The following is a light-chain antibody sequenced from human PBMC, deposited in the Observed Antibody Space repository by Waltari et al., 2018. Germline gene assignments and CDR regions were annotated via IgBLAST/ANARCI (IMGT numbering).Light chain of an antibody. Sequence: QSALTQPRSVSGSPGQSVTISCTGTGSDTGGYKFFSWYQQSSGKAPKLMIYDVHKRPSGVPDRFSGSKSGNTASLTISGLQSEDEGDYYCCSYAASNGVVFGGGTKVTVL. V-gene: IGLV2-11*01. CDR2: DVH. CDR1: GSDTGGYKF. J-gene: IGLJ2*01. CDR3: CSYAASNGVV.